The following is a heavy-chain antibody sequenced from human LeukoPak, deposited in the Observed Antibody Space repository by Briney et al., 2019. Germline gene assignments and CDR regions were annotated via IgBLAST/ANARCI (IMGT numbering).Heavy chain of an antibody. CDR1: GYTFTSYG. D-gene: IGHD6-13*01. J-gene: IGHJ4*02. CDR3: ARTSIAAHTLDY. CDR2: ISAYNGNT. V-gene: IGHV1-18*01. Sequence: ASVKVPCKASGYTFTSYGISWVRQAPGQGLEWMGWISAYNGNTNYAQKLQGRVTMTTDTSTSTAYMELRSLRSDDTAVYYCARTSIAAHTLDYWGQGTLVTVSS.